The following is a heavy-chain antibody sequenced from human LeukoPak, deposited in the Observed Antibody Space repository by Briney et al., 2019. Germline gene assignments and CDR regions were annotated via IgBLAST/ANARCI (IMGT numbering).Heavy chain of an antibody. CDR2: VSGSGGST. D-gene: IGHD5-12*01. CDR3: AKDLDIVATITGN. Sequence: GGSLRLSCAASGFTFSSYAMSWVRQAPGKGLEWVSGVSGSGGSTYYADSVKGRFTISRDNSKNTLYLQMNSLRAEDTAVYYCAKDLDIVATITGNWGQDTRVSVSS. J-gene: IGHJ1*01. V-gene: IGHV3-23*01. CDR1: GFTFSSYA.